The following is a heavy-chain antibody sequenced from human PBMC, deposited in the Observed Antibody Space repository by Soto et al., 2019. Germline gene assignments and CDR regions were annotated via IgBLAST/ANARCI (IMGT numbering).Heavy chain of an antibody. D-gene: IGHD2-2*01. J-gene: IGHJ5*02. Sequence: PSETLSLTCTVSGGSISSGGYYWSWIRQHPGKGLEWIGYIYYSGSTYYNPSLKSRVTISVDTSKNQFSLKLSSVTAADTAVYYCARAPKVVPAAKRSYNWFDPWGQGTLVTVSS. CDR3: ARAPKVVPAAKRSYNWFDP. CDR1: GGSISSGGYY. V-gene: IGHV4-31*03. CDR2: IYYSGST.